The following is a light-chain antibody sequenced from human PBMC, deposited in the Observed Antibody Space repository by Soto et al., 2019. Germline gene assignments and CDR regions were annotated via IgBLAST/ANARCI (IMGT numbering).Light chain of an antibody. CDR2: GAS. Sequence: EIVLTQSPGTLSLSPGERATLSCRASQSVVVNYLAWYQQKPGQAPRPLIYGASSRATGIPHRFSGSGSGTDFTLTISRLEPEDLAVYYCQQYGSSPPYTFGQGTKLEIK. J-gene: IGKJ2*01. CDR3: QQYGSSPPYT. CDR1: QSVVVNY. V-gene: IGKV3-20*01.